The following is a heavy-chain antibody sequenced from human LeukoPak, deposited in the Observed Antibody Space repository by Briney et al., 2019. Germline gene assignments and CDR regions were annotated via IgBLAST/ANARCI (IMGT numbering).Heavy chain of an antibody. CDR3: ARRAGAYSHPYDY. Sequence: GGSLRLSCEASGLSFGDYTMHWVRQAPGKGLERVSVIYSGGSTYYADSVKGRFTISRDNSKNTLYLQINSLRAEDTAVYYCARRAGAYSHPYDYWGQGTLVTVSS. D-gene: IGHD4/OR15-4a*01. V-gene: IGHV3-66*04. CDR2: IYSGGST. J-gene: IGHJ4*02. CDR1: GLSFGDYT.